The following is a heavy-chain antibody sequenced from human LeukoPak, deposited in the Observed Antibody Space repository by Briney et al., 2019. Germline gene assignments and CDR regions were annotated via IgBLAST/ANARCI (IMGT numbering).Heavy chain of an antibody. CDR1: GGSISSGSYY. CDR3: AREWEYCTNGVCPAFDI. CDR2: IYYSGST. D-gene: IGHD2-8*01. Sequence: SQTLSITCTVSGGSISSGSYYWGWIRQPPGKGLEWIGSIYYSGSTYYNPSLKSRVTISVDTSKNQFSLKLSSVTAADTAVYYCAREWEYCTNGVCPAFDIWGQGTMVTVSS. J-gene: IGHJ3*02. V-gene: IGHV4-39*07.